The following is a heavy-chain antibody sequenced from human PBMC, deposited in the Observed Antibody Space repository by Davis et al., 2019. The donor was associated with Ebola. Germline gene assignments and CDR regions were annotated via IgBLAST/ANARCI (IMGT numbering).Heavy chain of an antibody. V-gene: IGHV4-39*01. CDR2: TYYSGNT. D-gene: IGHD5-18*01. CDR3: ARGYSYGPYNWFDP. Sequence: MPSETLSLTCTVSGGSISSTNYFWGWIRQPPGKGLEWIGNTYYSGNTYYNPSLKSRVTISQDTSTNQFSLKLSSVTAADTAVYYCARGYSYGPYNWFDPWGQGTLVTVSS. CDR1: GGSISSTNYF. J-gene: IGHJ5*02.